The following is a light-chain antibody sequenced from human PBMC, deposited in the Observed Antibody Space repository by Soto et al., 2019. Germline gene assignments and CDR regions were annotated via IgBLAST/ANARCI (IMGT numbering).Light chain of an antibody. Sequence: DIQITQSPSTLSASVGDRVTISCRASQSVSNWLAWYQQKPGKAPKLLIYKASSLESGVPSRFSGSGSGTEFTLTISSLQPDDFATYYCQQYNYYWTFGQGTKVEIK. CDR1: QSVSNW. CDR2: KAS. J-gene: IGKJ1*01. CDR3: QQYNYYWT. V-gene: IGKV1-5*03.